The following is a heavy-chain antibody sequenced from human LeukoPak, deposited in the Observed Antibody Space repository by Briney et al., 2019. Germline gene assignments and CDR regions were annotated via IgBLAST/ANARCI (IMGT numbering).Heavy chain of an antibody. CDR3: ARDDGTFDY. CDR2: IWHDASHT. J-gene: IGHJ4*01. CDR1: GFSFSTYA. Sequence: PGRSLRLSCAASGFSFSTYAMHWVRQAPGKGLEWVALIWHDASHTFYTDSVKGRFTISRDNAKNSLYLQMNSLRAEDTAVYYCARDDGTFDYWGQGTLVTVSS. V-gene: IGHV3-33*01.